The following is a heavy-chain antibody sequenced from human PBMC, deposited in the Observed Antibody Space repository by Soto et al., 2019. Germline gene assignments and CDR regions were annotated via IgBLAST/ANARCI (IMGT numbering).Heavy chain of an antibody. Sequence: LSLTCTVSGGSISSSGYYWGWVRQPPGRGLEWIGYIYYGGSPYYNPSLKSRVTISVDTSKNQFSLNLSSVTAADTAVYYCAVPAASVAGASGTYYYYGMDVWGQGTTVTVSS. CDR2: IYYGGSP. V-gene: IGHV4-39*01. CDR1: GGSISSSGYY. CDR3: AVPAASVAGASGTYYYYGMDV. J-gene: IGHJ6*02. D-gene: IGHD6-19*01.